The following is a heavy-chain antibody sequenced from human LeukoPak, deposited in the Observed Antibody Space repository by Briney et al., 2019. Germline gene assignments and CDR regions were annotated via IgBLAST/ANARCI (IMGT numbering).Heavy chain of an antibody. CDR1: GGSISGYH. J-gene: IGHJ4*02. V-gene: IGHV4-59*01. D-gene: IGHD5-18*01. Sequence: SETLSLTCNVSGGSISGYHWSWIRQPPGKGLEWLGYIYYSGSSNYNPSLKSRVTISADTSKNQFSLKLSSVTAADTAVYYCARVHTLRDTAVGYWGQGTLVTVSS. CDR2: IYYSGSS. CDR3: ARVHTLRDTAVGY.